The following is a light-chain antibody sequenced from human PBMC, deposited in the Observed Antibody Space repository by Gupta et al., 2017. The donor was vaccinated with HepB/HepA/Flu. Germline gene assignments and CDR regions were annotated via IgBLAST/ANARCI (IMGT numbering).Light chain of an antibody. V-gene: IGKV1-39*01. CDR3: QQSDRSVT. CDR2: TAS. CDR1: QTIASY. J-gene: IGKJ1*01. Sequence: DIQMTQSPSSLSASVGDRVTITCRASQTIASYLNWYQQKPGKAPKLLIYTASSLQSGVPSMFSGSGSGTDFTLTIRSLQPEYFATYYCQQSDRSVTFGQGTRVEIK.